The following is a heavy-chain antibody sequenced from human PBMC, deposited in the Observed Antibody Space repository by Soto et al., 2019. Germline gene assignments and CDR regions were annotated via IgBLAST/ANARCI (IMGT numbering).Heavy chain of an antibody. CDR2: ISSSGSTI. J-gene: IGHJ6*02. Sequence: GGSLRLSCAASGFTFSDYYMSWIRQAPGKGLEWVSYISSSGSTIYYADSVKGRFTISRDNAKNSLYLQVNSLRAEDTAVYYCARALGPTLYYYYYGMDVWGQGTTVTVSS. CDR3: ARALGPTLYYYYYGMDV. CDR1: GFTFSDYY. V-gene: IGHV3-11*01.